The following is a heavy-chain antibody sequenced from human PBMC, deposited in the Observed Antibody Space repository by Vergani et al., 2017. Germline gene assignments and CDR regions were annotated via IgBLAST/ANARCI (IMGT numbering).Heavy chain of an antibody. Sequence: QVQLVESGGGVVQPGRSLRLSCAASGFTFSSYAMHWVRQAPGKGLEWVAVISYDGSNKYYADSVKGRFTISRDNSKNTLYLQMNSLRAEDTAVYYCARGASRYYVSSFDYWGQGTLVNVSS. CDR1: GFTFSSYA. CDR2: ISYDGSNK. CDR3: ARGASRYYVSSFDY. J-gene: IGHJ4*02. V-gene: IGHV3-30-3*01. D-gene: IGHD3-22*01.